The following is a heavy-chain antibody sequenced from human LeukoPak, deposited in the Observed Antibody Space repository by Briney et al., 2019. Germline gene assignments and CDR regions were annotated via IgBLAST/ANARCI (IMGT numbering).Heavy chain of an antibody. D-gene: IGHD3-22*01. V-gene: IGHV3-23*01. CDR3: AKTYYYDSSGYFYAFDI. CDR1: GFTFSSYA. CDR2: ISGSGGST. Sequence: PGGSLRLSCAASGFTFSSYAMSWVRQAPGKGLEWVLAISGSGGSTYYADSVKGRFTISRDNSKNTLYLQMNSLRAEDTAVYYCAKTYYYDSSGYFYAFDIWGQGTMVTVSS. J-gene: IGHJ3*02.